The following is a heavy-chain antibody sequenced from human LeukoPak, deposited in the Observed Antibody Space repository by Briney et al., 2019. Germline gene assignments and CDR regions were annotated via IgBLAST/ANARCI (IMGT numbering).Heavy chain of an antibody. V-gene: IGHV1-69*05. J-gene: IGHJ4*02. Sequence: SVKVSCKASGRTFSSYAISWVRQAPGQGLEWMGGIIPIFGTANYAQKFQGRVTITTDESTSTAYMELSSLRSEDTAVYYCARDSGYDVGAMAYFDYWGQGTLVTVSS. CDR2: IIPIFGTA. CDR1: GRTFSSYA. CDR3: ARDSGYDVGAMAYFDY. D-gene: IGHD5-12*01.